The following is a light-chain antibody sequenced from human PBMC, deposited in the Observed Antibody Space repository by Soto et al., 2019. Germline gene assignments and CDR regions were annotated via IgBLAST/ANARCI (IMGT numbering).Light chain of an antibody. CDR2: DAS. V-gene: IGKV1-33*01. Sequence: DIQMTQTPSSLSASVGDRVTITCQASQDIRNSLNWYQQKLGKAPRLLIYDASNLETGVPSRFSGSGSGTAFIFTISSLQPEDIATYYCQHCDSLPFTFGQGTRLEI. J-gene: IGKJ5*01. CDR1: QDIRNS. CDR3: QHCDSLPFT.